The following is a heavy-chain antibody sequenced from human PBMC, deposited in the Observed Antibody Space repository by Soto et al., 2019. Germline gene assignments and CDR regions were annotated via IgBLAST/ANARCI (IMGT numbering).Heavy chain of an antibody. CDR3: ARDGKEITTPTPNWFDP. Sequence: QVQLVQSGAEVKKPGSSVKVSCKASGGTFSSYAISWVRQAPGQGLEWMGGIIPIFGTANYAQKFQGRVTITADESTSTAYMELSSLRSEDTAVYYCARDGKEITTPTPNWFDPWGQGTLVTVSS. CDR1: GGTFSSYA. CDR2: IIPIFGTA. J-gene: IGHJ5*02. D-gene: IGHD1-1*01. V-gene: IGHV1-69*01.